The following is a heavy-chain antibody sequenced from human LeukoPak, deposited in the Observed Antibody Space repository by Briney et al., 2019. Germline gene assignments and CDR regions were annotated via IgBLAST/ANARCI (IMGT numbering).Heavy chain of an antibody. J-gene: IGHJ4*02. CDR3: ARHYYGSGTKTRVFDY. Sequence: SETLSLTCTVSGGSISSYYWSWIRQPPGKGLEWIGYIYYSGSTSYNPSLKSRVTISVDTSKNQFSLKLSSVTAADTAVYYCARHYYGSGTKTRVFDYWGQGTLVTVSS. V-gene: IGHV4-59*01. D-gene: IGHD3-10*01. CDR2: IYYSGST. CDR1: GGSISSYY.